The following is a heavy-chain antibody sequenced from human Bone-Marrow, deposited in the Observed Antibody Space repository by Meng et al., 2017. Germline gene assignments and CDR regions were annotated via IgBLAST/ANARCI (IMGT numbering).Heavy chain of an antibody. Sequence: QLKRQGSGPGLVKPSETLSLTCTVSGGSISSSSYYWGWIRQPPGKGLEWIGSIYYSGSTYYNPSLKSRVTISVDTSKNQFSLKLSSVTAADTAVYYCAGISYYYGSGSYYKSYYFDYWGQGTLVTVSS. CDR2: IYYSGST. D-gene: IGHD3-10*01. CDR3: AGISYYYGSGSYYKSYYFDY. J-gene: IGHJ4*02. CDR1: GGSISSSSYY. V-gene: IGHV4-39*07.